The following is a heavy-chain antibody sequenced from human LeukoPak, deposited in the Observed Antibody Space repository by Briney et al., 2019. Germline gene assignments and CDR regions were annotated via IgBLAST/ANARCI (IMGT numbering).Heavy chain of an antibody. CDR3: ARGTGVRGVFADPWFDP. D-gene: IGHD3-10*01. V-gene: IGHV1-46*01. J-gene: IGHJ5*02. CDR2: INPCGGRK. CDR1: VYTFARYY. Sequence: ASVKVSFKASVYTFARYYMHWAGQAAGQGGEGMGIINPCGGRKSYAQQFQGRVTMTRDTSTSTVYMELSSLRSEDTAVYYCARGTGVRGVFADPWFDPWGQGTLVTVSS.